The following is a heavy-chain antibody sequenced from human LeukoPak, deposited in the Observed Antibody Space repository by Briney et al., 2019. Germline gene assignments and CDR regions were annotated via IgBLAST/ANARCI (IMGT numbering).Heavy chain of an antibody. CDR2: INWNGGST. CDR3: ARDRPNWNDAADY. J-gene: IGHJ4*02. D-gene: IGHD1-1*01. CDR1: GFIFDDYG. Sequence: GGSLRLSCAVSGFIFDDYGMSWVRQAPGKGLEWVSGINWNGGSTGYADSVKGRFTISRDNAKNSLYLQMNSLRAADTALYYCARDRPNWNDAADYWGQGTLVTVSS. V-gene: IGHV3-20*04.